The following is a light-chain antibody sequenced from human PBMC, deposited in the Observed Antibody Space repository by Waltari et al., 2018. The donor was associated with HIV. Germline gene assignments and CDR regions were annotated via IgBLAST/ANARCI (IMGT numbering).Light chain of an antibody. CDR3: QQYNNWPIT. CDR2: GAS. V-gene: IGKV3-15*01. J-gene: IGKJ5*01. Sequence: EVVMTQSPTTLSVSVGERDTLSCRGSQSVNTNLAWYQQKPGQAPRLLIYGASTRATGIPARFSASGSGTDFTLTIASLQSEDFAVYYCQQYNNWPITFGQGTRLGI. CDR1: QSVNTN.